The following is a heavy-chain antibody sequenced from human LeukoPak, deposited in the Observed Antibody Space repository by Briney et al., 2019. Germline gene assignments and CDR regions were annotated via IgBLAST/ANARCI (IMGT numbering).Heavy chain of an antibody. J-gene: IGHJ4*02. Sequence: GASVKVSCKXSGYTFNNYGFSWVGQAPGQGLEWMGGIIPKFGTAHYTQKFQGRVTLTTDESTSTAYMEMSSMRFDDTAVYYRARDDSDIVASDHWGQGTRVTVSS. CDR1: GYTFNNYG. D-gene: IGHD2-21*01. CDR2: IIPKFGTA. V-gene: IGHV1-69*05. CDR3: ARDDSDIVASDH.